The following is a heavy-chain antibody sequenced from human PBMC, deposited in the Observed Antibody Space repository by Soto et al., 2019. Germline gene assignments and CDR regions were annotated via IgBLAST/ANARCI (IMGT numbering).Heavy chain of an antibody. Sequence: QVQLVQSGAEVKKPGASVKVSRKASGYTFTGNYMHWVRQAPGQGLEWMGWINPNSGGTNYAQKFQGRVTVTRDTSISTAYMELSRLISDDTAVYYCARDGDSSSPFDIWGQGTMVTVSS. CDR1: GYTFTGNY. CDR3: ARDGDSSSPFDI. J-gene: IGHJ3*02. V-gene: IGHV1-2*02. CDR2: INPNSGGT. D-gene: IGHD6-6*01.